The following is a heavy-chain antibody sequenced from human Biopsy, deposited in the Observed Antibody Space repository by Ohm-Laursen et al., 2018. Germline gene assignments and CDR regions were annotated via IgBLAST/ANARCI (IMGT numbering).Heavy chain of an antibody. CDR3: AKCMTYSGDGIDY. V-gene: IGHV3-23*01. CDR1: GFTFSRYA. CDR2: ISGRTSGT. D-gene: IGHD5-12*01. Sequence: SLRLSCAASGFTFSRYAMSWARQAPGKGLEWVSGISGRTSGTYYADSVRGRFTISRDNSKNTLYLQMSSLRAEDTALYYCAKCMTYSGDGIDYWGQGTLVTVSS. J-gene: IGHJ4*02.